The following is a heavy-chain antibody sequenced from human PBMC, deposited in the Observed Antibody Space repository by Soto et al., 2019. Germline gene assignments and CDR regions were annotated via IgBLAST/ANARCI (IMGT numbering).Heavy chain of an antibody. V-gene: IGHV1-69*13. CDR1: GGTFSSYA. D-gene: IGHD2-8*01. CDR2: IIPIFGTA. CDR3: ASPLYCTNGVCPSYFDH. J-gene: IGHJ4*02. Sequence: GASVKVSCKASGGTFSSYAISWVRQAPGQGLEWMGGIIPIFGTANYAQKFQGRVTITADESTSTAYMELSSLRSEDTAVYYCASPLYCTNGVCPSYFDHWGQGTLVTVSS.